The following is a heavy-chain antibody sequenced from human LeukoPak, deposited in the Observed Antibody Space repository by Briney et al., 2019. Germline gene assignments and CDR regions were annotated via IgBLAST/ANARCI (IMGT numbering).Heavy chain of an antibody. CDR1: GGSFSGYY. V-gene: IGHV4-34*01. CDR2: ISHSGST. D-gene: IGHD2-8*01. CDR3: ARVRYCTNGVCSYYYYGMDV. Sequence: SETLSLTCAVYGGSFSGYYWSWIRQPPGKGLEWIGEISHSGSTNYNPSLKSRVTISVDTSKNQFSLKLSSVTAADTAVYYCARVRYCTNGVCSYYYYGMDVWGQGTTVTVSS. J-gene: IGHJ6*02.